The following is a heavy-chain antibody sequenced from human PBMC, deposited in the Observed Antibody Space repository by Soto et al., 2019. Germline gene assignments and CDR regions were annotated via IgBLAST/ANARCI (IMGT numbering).Heavy chain of an antibody. Sequence: GGSLRLSCAASGFTFSNYAMSWVRQAPGKGLEWVSCITGSGGSIYYGDSVKGRFTISRDNSKNTLYLQMNGLSAEDTAIYYCAKSGRPFDYWGQGALVTVSS. CDR3: AKSGRPFDY. V-gene: IGHV3-23*01. CDR1: GFTFSNYA. CDR2: ITGSGGSI. J-gene: IGHJ4*02.